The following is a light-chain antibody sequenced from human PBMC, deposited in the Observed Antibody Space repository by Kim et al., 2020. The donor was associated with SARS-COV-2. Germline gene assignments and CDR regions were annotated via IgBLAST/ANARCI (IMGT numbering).Light chain of an antibody. CDR2: AAS. V-gene: IGKV1D-16*01. J-gene: IGKJ5*01. CDR3: QQYVSYPNT. CDR1: QDINIW. Sequence: ASVGERVTITCRASQDINIWLAWYQQRPGKAPKSLVYAASNLQTGVPGRFSGSGSGTEFTLTIRSLQPEDFATYYCQQYVSYPNTFGQGTRLEIK.